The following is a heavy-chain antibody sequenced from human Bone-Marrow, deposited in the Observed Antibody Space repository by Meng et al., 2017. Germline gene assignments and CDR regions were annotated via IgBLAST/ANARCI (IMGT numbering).Heavy chain of an antibody. D-gene: IGHD6-13*01. V-gene: IGHV3-23*01. CDR1: GFTFSSYA. CDR2: ISGSGGST. CDR3: AKDPYSSSWYSALSDY. Sequence: GESLKISCAASGFTFSSYAMSWVRQAPGKGLEWVSAISGSGGSTYYADSVKGRFTISRDNSKNTLYLQMNSLRAEDTAVYYCAKDPYSSSWYSALSDYWGQGTLVTVS. J-gene: IGHJ4*02.